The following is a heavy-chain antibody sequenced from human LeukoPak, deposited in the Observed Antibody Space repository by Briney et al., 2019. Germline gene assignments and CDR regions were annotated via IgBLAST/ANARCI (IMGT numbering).Heavy chain of an antibody. CDR2: ISYDGSNK. J-gene: IGHJ3*02. D-gene: IGHD1-14*01. CDR1: GFTFSSYA. V-gene: IGHV3-30-3*01. CDR3: ASERRRTKGAFDI. Sequence: GGSLRLSCAASGFTFSSYAMHWVRQAPGKGLEWVAVISYDGSNKYYADSVKGRFTISRDNSKNTLYLQMNSLRAEDTAVYYCASERRRTKGAFDIWGQGTMVTVSS.